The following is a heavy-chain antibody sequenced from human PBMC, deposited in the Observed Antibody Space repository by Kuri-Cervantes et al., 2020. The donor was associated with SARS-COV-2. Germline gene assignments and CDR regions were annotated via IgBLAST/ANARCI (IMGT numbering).Heavy chain of an antibody. V-gene: IGHV1-69*04. CDR2: IAPVADMT. D-gene: IGHD3-3*01. J-gene: IGHJ4*02. CDR3: ARPISGGFDS. CDR1: GVNFSGSA. Sequence: SVKVSCKASGVNFSGSAFSWVRQAPGQSLEWLGRIAPVADMTHYSQKFRDRVTITADKSTSTVYMELNSLISEDTAVYFCARPISGGFDSWGQGTLVTVSS.